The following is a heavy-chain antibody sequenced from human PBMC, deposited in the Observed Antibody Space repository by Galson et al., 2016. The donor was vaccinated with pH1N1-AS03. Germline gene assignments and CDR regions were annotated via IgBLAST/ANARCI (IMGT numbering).Heavy chain of an antibody. CDR3: ARGWIGCSSTSCYGVDY. CDR1: GFTFSSSW. V-gene: IGHV3-74*01. Sequence: SLRLSCAASGFTFSSSWMHWVRQAPGKGLVWVSRINSDGSSTNYADSVKGRFTISRDNAKTTLYLQMNSLRVEDTAVYYCARGWIGCSSTSCYGVDYWGQGTLVTVSS. J-gene: IGHJ4*02. D-gene: IGHD2-2*01. CDR2: INSDGSST.